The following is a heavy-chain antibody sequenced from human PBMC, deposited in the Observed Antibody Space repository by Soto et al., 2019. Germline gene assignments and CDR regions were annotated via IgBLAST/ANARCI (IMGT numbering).Heavy chain of an antibody. Sequence: QVQLQESGPGLVKPSETLSLTCTVSGSSVTSGTYYWSWIRQPPGKGLEWIGYIHYSGRTNHNPSLKSRVTISVDTAKNQFSLTVHSVTAADPAVYFCARWTLTCYYDSSGFYPNAFDIWGPGTMATVSP. V-gene: IGHV4-61*01. CDR2: IHYSGRT. CDR1: GSSVTSGTYY. J-gene: IGHJ3*02. D-gene: IGHD3-22*01. CDR3: ARWTLTCYYDSSGFYPNAFDI.